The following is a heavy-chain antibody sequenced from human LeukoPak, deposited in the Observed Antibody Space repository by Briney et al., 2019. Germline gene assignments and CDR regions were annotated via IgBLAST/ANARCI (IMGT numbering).Heavy chain of an antibody. D-gene: IGHD3-9*01. V-gene: IGHV3-30*02. CDR1: GFTFSTYG. J-gene: IGHJ4*02. CDR2: IRFNGDST. Sequence: GGSLRLSCAASGFTFSTYGMHWVRQAPGKGLEWVAFIRFNGDSTYYSDSVKGRFTISRDNSQNTLYLQMNSLRAEDTAFYYCAKMSSSDAISAWDSWGQGTLVTVSS. CDR3: AKMSSSDAISAWDS.